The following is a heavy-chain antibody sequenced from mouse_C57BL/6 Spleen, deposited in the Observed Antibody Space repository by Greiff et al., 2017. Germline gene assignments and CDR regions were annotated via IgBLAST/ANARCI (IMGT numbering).Heavy chain of an antibody. V-gene: IGHV4-1*01. CDR2: INPDSSTI. CDR3: ARAYFYGSPYWYFDV. CDR1: GIDFSRYW. J-gene: IGHJ1*03. Sequence: EVMLVEPGGGLVQPGGSLKLSCAASGIDFSRYWMSWVRRAPGKGLEWIGEINPDSSTINYAPSLKDKFIISRDNAKNPLYLQMSNVRSEYTALYYCARAYFYGSPYWYFDVWGTGTTVTVSS. D-gene: IGHD2-1*01.